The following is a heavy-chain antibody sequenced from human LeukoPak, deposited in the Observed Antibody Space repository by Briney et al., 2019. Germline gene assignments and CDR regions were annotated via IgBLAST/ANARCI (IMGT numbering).Heavy chain of an antibody. V-gene: IGHV4-39*01. CDR1: GGSISSSSYY. J-gene: IGHJ3*01. D-gene: IGHD3-22*01. Sequence: SETLSLTCTVSGGSISSSSYYWGWIRQPPGKGLEWIGSIYYSGSTYYHPSLKSRVTISVDRSKNQFSLKLSPVTAADTAVYYCARRNYYDTSAYTRPPPAGAFDVWGQGTMVTVSS. CDR3: ARRNYYDTSAYTRPPPAGAFDV. CDR2: IYYSGST.